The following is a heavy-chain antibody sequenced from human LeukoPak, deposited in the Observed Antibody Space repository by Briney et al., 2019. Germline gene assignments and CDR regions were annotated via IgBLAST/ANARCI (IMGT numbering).Heavy chain of an antibody. Sequence: ASVKVSCKASGYTFTSYGISWGRQAPGQGLEWMGWISAYNGNTNYAQKLQGRVTMTTDTSTSKAYMELRSLRSDDTAVYYCARWGIAAAGTGGDWFDPWGQGTLVTVSS. CDR3: ARWGIAAAGTGGDWFDP. D-gene: IGHD6-13*01. CDR1: GYTFTSYG. J-gene: IGHJ5*02. V-gene: IGHV1-18*01. CDR2: ISAYNGNT.